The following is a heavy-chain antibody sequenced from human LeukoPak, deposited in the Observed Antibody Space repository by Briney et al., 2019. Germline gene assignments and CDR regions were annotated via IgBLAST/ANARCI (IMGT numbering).Heavy chain of an antibody. V-gene: IGHV3-30*02. Sequence: GGSLRLSCAASGFTFSSYGMHWVRQAPGKGLEWVAFIRYDGSNKYYADSVKGRFTISRDNSKNTLYLQMNSLRAEDTALYYCAKDKSNYDILTGYLDDWGQGTLVTVSS. D-gene: IGHD3-9*01. CDR1: GFTFSSYG. CDR3: AKDKSNYDILTGYLDD. J-gene: IGHJ4*02. CDR2: IRYDGSNK.